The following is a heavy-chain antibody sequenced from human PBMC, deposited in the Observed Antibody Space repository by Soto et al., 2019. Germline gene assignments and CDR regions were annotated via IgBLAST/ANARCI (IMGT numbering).Heavy chain of an antibody. CDR2: IYYGGNT. CDR3: ARDRYTTGWYYFDP. D-gene: IGHD6-19*01. V-gene: IGHV4-59*01. J-gene: IGHJ5*02. CDR1: GGSMSSYY. Sequence: PSETLSLTCTVSGGSMSSYYWSWIRQPPGKGLEWIGYIYYGGNTNYNPSLKSRGTISLDTSKNQFSLKLSSVTAEDTAVYYCARDRYTTGWYYFDPWGQGTLVTVSS.